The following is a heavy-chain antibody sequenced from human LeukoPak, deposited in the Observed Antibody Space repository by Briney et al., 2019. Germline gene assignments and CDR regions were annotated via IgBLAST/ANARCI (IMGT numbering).Heavy chain of an antibody. V-gene: IGHV4-34*01. J-gene: IGHJ4*02. D-gene: IGHD3-22*01. CDR1: GGSFSGYY. CDR2: INHSGST. Sequence: SETLSLTCAVYGGSFSGYYWSWIRQPPGKGLEWIGEINHSGSTNYNPFLKSRVTISVDTSKNQFSLKLSSVTAADTAVYYCARVHYYDSSGYYRYFDYWGQGTLVTVSS. CDR3: ARVHYYDSSGYYRYFDY.